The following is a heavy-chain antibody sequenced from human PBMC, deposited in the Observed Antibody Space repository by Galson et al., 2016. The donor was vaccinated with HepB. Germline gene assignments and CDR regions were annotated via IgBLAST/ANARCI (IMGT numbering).Heavy chain of an antibody. D-gene: IGHD3-10*01. CDR1: GFTFSSYA. CDR2: IGCSGAAP. J-gene: IGHJ4*02. CDR3: AKDRRISGQFYGWDF. Sequence: SLRLSCAASGFTFSSYAMSWARQAPGKELELVSRIGCSGAAPRYAASAKGRFTISRANSDSTLLLQMDSLRAGDTAVYYCAKDRRISGQFYGWDFWGQGTLVTVSS. V-gene: IGHV3-23*01.